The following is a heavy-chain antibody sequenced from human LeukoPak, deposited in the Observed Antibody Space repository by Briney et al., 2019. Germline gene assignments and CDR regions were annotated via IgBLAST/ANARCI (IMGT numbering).Heavy chain of an antibody. CDR1: GGSISSYY. V-gene: IGHV4-59*12. J-gene: IGHJ6*03. Sequence: PSETLSLTCTVSGGSISSYYWSWIRQPPGKGLEWIGYIYYSGSTNYNPSLKSRVTMSVDTSKNQFSLKLSSVTAADTAVYYCARIIGIAAAGTYYYYYYYMDVWGKGTTVTVSS. CDR2: IYYSGST. D-gene: IGHD6-13*01. CDR3: ARIIGIAAAGTYYYYYYYMDV.